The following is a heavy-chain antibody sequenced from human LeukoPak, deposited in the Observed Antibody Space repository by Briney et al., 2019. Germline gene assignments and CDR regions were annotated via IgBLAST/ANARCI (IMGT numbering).Heavy chain of an antibody. J-gene: IGHJ6*03. V-gene: IGHV3-9*01. CDR3: ARAPISGSYSQYFYMDV. Sequence: GGSLRLSCAASGFTFSSYEMNWVRQAPGKGLEWVSGITWNSDIKAYADAVKGRFTVSRDNAKNSLYLQMNSLRSDDTALYYCARAPISGSYSQYFYMDVWGKGTTVTISS. D-gene: IGHD3-10*01. CDR1: GFTFSSYE. CDR2: ITWNSDIK.